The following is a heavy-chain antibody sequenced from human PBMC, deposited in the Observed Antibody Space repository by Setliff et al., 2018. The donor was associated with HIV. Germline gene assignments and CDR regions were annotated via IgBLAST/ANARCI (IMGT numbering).Heavy chain of an antibody. CDR3: SSRDGYSYGSGSSLPLGY. J-gene: IGHJ4*02. CDR2: IFASGDT. D-gene: IGHD3-10*01. CDR1: DASINSFY. V-gene: IGHV4-4*09. Sequence: PSETLSLTCTVSDASINSFYWNWIRQPPGKGLEWIGFIFASGDTKYNPSLQSRVSMSIDTSKNKFSLNLSSVTAADTAVYYCSSRDGYSYGSGSSLPLGYWGQGTLVTVSS.